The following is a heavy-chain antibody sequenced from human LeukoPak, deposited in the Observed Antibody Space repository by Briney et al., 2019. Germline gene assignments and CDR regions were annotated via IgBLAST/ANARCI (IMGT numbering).Heavy chain of an antibody. V-gene: IGHV1-8*03. Sequence: ASVKVSCKASGYTFTSYDINWVRQATGQGLEWMGWMNPNSGNTGYAQQFQGRVTITRNTSISRAYMELSSLRSEDTAVYYCARGQSRRPLYYYYYYMDVWGKGTTVTVSS. J-gene: IGHJ6*03. CDR1: GYTFTSYD. CDR2: MNPNSGNT. CDR3: ARGQSRRPLYYYYYYMDV. D-gene: IGHD6-19*01.